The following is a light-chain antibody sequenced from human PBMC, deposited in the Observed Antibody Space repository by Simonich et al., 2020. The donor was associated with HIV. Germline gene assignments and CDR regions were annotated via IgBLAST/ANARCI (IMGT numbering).Light chain of an antibody. CDR2: VAS. CDR1: QSVSSSY. Sequence: EIVMTQSPATLSVSPGERAPLSCRASQSVSSSYLAWYQQKPGLAPRLLIYVASSRATGIPDRFSGRGSGTDFTLTISRLEPEDFAVYYCQQYGSSLTWTFGQGTKVEIK. V-gene: IGKV3D-20*01. J-gene: IGKJ1*01. CDR3: QQYGSSLTWT.